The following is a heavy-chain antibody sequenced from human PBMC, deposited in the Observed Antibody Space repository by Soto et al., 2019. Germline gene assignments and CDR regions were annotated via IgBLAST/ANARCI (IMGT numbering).Heavy chain of an antibody. J-gene: IGHJ6*02. D-gene: IGHD2-2*01. V-gene: IGHV1-46*01. CDR3: ARACSSTSCLYYYYYYGMDV. CDR2: INPSGGST. Sequence: GASVKVSCKASGYTFTSYYMHWVRQAPGQGLEWMGIINPSGGSTSYAQKFQGRVTMTRDTSTSTVHMELSSLRSEDTAVYYCARACSSTSCLYYYYYYGMDVWGQGTTVTVSS. CDR1: GYTFTSYY.